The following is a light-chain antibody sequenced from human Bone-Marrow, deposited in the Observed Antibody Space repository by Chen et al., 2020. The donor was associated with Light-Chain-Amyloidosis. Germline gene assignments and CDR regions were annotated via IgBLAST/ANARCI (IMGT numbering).Light chain of an antibody. J-gene: IGLJ3*02. Sequence: SSKLTQPPSVSVSPGQTATITCSGDTVSKHYAHWYQQRTGQAPVWVLYADSERPSGIPERLSAATSGTTVTLTITGVQAEDEADYYCQSAGTSDNYHHWVFGGGTKLTVL. CDR3: QSAGTSDNYHHWV. V-gene: IGLV3-25*03. CDR2: ADS. CDR1: TVSKHY.